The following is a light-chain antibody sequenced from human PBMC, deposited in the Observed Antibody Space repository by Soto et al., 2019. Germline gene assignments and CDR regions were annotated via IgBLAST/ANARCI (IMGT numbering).Light chain of an antibody. CDR2: GAS. J-gene: IGKJ1*01. CDR1: QSVSNDF. V-gene: IGKV3-20*01. CDR3: QQYGSSLWT. Sequence: EIVLTQSPGILSLSPVERATLSGMASQSVSNDFLAWYQQKPGQVPRLFIYGASRRATGIPDRFSGSGSGTDFTLTISRLEPEDFAVYYCQQYGSSLWTFGQGTKVDIK.